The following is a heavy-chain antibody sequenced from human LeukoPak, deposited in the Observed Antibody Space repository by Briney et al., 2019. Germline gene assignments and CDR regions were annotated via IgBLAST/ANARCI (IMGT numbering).Heavy chain of an antibody. CDR3: ARDRRGYCSSTSCFTDAFDI. J-gene: IGHJ3*02. Sequence: GGSLKLSCAASGFTFSSHAMHWVRQAPGKGLEWVAVISYDGSNKYYADSVKGRFTISRDNSKNTLYLQMNSLRAEDTAVYYCARDRRGYCSSTSCFTDAFDIWGQGTMVTVSS. V-gene: IGHV3-30*04. CDR1: GFTFSSHA. D-gene: IGHD2-2*02. CDR2: ISYDGSNK.